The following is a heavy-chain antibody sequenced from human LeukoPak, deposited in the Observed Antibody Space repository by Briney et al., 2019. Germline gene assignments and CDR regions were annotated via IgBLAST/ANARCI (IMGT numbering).Heavy chain of an antibody. CDR3: AKDAIFGVADIECGAFDI. CDR1: GFTFDDYA. J-gene: IGHJ3*02. D-gene: IGHD3-3*01. CDR2: ISWNSGSI. Sequence: GGSLRLSCAASGFTFDDYAMHWVRRAPGKGLEWVSGISWNSGSIVYADSVKGRFTISRDNDKNSLYLQINSLRDEDMALSYCAKDAIFGVADIECGAFDIWGQGTMVTVSS. V-gene: IGHV3-9*03.